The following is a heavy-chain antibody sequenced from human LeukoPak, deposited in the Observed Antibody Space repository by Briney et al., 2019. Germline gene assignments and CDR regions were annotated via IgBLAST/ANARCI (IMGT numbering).Heavy chain of an antibody. Sequence: SGTLSLTCTVSGGSVSGYYWSWIRQPPGKGLEWMGYIYYSGSINYNPSLTSRVSISVDTSKNQFSLKLSSVTAADTAVYYCARDSHYDILTGSLDAFDIWGQGTMVTVSS. J-gene: IGHJ3*02. CDR3: ARDSHYDILTGSLDAFDI. V-gene: IGHV4-59*02. CDR1: GGSVSGYY. D-gene: IGHD3-9*01. CDR2: IYYSGSI.